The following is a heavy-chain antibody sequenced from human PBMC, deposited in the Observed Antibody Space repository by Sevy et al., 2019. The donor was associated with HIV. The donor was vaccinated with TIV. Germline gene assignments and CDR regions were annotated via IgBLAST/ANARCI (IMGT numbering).Heavy chain of an antibody. Sequence: GGSLRLSCAASGFTFSHYWMSWVRQAPGKGLEWVAFISYDGATEYYAESVKGRFTISKDNSKNTVYLQLNSLTSDDTAVYYCARSWGLAPYFDYWGQGTLVTVSS. V-gene: IGHV3-30-3*01. CDR2: ISYDGATE. J-gene: IGHJ4*02. D-gene: IGHD2-21*01. CDR3: ARSWGLAPYFDY. CDR1: GFTFSHYW.